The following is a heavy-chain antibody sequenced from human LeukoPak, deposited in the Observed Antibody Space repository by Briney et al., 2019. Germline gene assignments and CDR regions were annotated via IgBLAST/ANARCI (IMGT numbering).Heavy chain of an antibody. CDR3: ARDVVGNRRYYYGMDV. Sequence: SVKVSCKASGGTFSSYAISWVRQAPGQGLEWMGGIIPIFGTANYAQKFQGRVTITADESTSTAYMELSSLRSEDTAVYYCARDVVGNRRYYYGMDVWGQGTTVTVSS. V-gene: IGHV1-69*13. D-gene: IGHD2-21*01. CDR2: IIPIFGTA. CDR1: GGTFSSYA. J-gene: IGHJ6*02.